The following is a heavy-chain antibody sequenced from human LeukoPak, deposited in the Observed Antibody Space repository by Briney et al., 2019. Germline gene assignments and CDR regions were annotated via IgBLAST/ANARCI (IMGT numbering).Heavy chain of an antibody. CDR1: GYTFTSYG. Sequence: ASVKVSCKASGYTFTSYGISWVRQAPGQGLEWMGWISAYNGNTNYAQKLQGRVTMTRNTSISTAYMELSSLRSEDTAVYYCARGRYSISWYQVLAEYFQHWGQGTLVTVSS. D-gene: IGHD6-13*01. J-gene: IGHJ1*01. V-gene: IGHV1-18*01. CDR2: ISAYNGNT. CDR3: ARGRYSISWYQVLAEYFQH.